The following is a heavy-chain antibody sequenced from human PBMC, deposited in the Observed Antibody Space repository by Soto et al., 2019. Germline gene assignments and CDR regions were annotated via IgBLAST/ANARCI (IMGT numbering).Heavy chain of an antibody. J-gene: IGHJ4*02. CDR1: GVTFSSET. Sequence: QVQLVQSGADVKKPGSSVKVSCQASGVTFSSETLGWVRQAPGPGLEWVGGIIPLFGTASYAQKFQGRVTITADESTSTVYMEVSSLRSDDTAVYFCATELGENPASPFDAWGQGTLVTVSS. CDR3: ATELGENPASPFDA. V-gene: IGHV1-69*01. CDR2: IIPLFGTA. D-gene: IGHD1-1*01.